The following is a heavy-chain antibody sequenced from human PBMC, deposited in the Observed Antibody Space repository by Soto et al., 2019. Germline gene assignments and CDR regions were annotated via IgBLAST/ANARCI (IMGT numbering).Heavy chain of an antibody. Sequence: QVQMVQSENEVKKPGASVKVSCKTAGYPFNYFGILWVRQAPGQGLEWVGWVSGSNGKTNYAQKFQDRVTLTIDKSTSTAYMELRTLRSDDAAIYYCARDKSGIVNPRDFDYSGQGTLVTVSS. J-gene: IGHJ4*02. CDR1: GYPFNYFG. V-gene: IGHV1-18*01. CDR3: ARDKSGIVNPRDFDY. D-gene: IGHD1-26*01. CDR2: VSGSNGKT.